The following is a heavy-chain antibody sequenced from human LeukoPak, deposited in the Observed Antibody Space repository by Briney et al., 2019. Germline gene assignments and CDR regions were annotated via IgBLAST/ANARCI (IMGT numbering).Heavy chain of an antibody. V-gene: IGHV3-11*01. CDR1: GLRFSDYY. D-gene: IGHD6-25*01. J-gene: IGHJ4*02. Sequence: GGSLRLSCAASGLRFSDYYVSWIRQAPGKGLQWVSYISSGGDIMHYADSVKGRFTSSRDNAKNSLYLQMHSLSAEDTAVYYCATSLYSGSLLRYWGQGTLVTVSS. CDR3: ATSLYSGSLLRY. CDR2: ISSGGDIM.